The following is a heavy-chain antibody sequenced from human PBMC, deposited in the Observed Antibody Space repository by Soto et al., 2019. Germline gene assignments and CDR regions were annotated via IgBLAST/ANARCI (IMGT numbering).Heavy chain of an antibody. V-gene: IGHV5-51*01. CDR1: GYSFTNYW. CDR2: IYPGDSEI. Sequence: PGESLKISCKGSGYSFTNYWIGWVRQMPGKGLEWMGIIYPGDSEIRYSPSFQGQVIISADKSISTAYVQWSSLKASDTAIYYCARQVRVTMGRGVIFGGMDVWGQGTTVTVSS. J-gene: IGHJ6*02. CDR3: ARQVRVTMGRGVIFGGMDV. D-gene: IGHD3-10*01.